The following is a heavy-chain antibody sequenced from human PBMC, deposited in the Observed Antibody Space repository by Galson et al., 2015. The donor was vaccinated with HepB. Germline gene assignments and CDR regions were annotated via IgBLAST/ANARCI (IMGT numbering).Heavy chain of an antibody. J-gene: IGHJ4*02. CDR3: AAVSYGDYGATYYFDY. CDR1: GFTFTSSA. CDR2: IVVGSGNT. Sequence: SVKVSCKASGFTFTSSAVQWVRQARGQRLEWIGWIVVGSGNTNYAQKFQKRVTITRDMSTSTAYMELSSLRSEDTAVYYCAAVSYGDYGATYYFDYWGQGTLVTVSS. V-gene: IGHV1-58*01. D-gene: IGHD4-17*01.